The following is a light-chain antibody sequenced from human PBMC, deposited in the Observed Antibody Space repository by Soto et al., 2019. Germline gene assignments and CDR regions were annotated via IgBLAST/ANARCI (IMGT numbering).Light chain of an antibody. Sequence: QSVLTQPASVSGSLGQSITIPCTGTRSDIGSRDSVSWYQHHPGEAPKLLIYDVNIRPSGVSHRFSGSKSDNTASLTISGLQADDEADYSCASYTTAHTLVFGGGTQLTVL. CDR3: ASYTTAHTLV. J-gene: IGLJ3*02. CDR2: DVN. CDR1: RSDIGSRDS. V-gene: IGLV2-14*03.